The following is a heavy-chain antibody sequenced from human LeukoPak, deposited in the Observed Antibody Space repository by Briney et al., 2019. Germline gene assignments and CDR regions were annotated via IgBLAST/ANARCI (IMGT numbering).Heavy chain of an antibody. CDR1: GGSISSYY. D-gene: IGHD3-10*01. CDR2: IYTSGST. J-gene: IGHJ5*02. Sequence: SETLSLTCTVSGGSISSYYWSWIRQPAGKGLEWIRRIYTSGSTNYNPSLKSRVTMSVDTSKNQFSLKLSSVTAADTAVYYCAREGAGTMVRGVIIPNWFDPWGQGTLVTVSS. V-gene: IGHV4-4*07. CDR3: AREGAGTMVRGVIIPNWFDP.